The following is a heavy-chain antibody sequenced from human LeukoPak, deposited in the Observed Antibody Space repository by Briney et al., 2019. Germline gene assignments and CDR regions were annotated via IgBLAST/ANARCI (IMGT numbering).Heavy chain of an antibody. Sequence: GESLKISCKGSGYSFTSYWIGWVRQMPGKGLEWMGIIYPGDSDTRYSPSFQGQVTISADKSISTAYLQWSSLKASDTAMYYCASTYYYDSSGYSAFDYWDQGTLVTVSS. CDR2: IYPGDSDT. V-gene: IGHV5-51*01. CDR1: GYSFTSYW. J-gene: IGHJ4*02. CDR3: ASTYYYDSSGYSAFDY. D-gene: IGHD3-22*01.